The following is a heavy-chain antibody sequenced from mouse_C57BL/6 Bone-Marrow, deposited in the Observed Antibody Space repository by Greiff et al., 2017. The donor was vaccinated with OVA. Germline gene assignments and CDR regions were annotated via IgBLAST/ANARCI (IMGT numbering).Heavy chain of an antibody. CDR3: ARLYYDYQAWFAY. Sequence: QVQLKQSGAELVRPGASVKLSCKASGYTFTDYYINWVKQRPGQGLEWIARIYPGSGNTYYNEKFKGKATLTAEKSSSTAYMQLSSLTSEDSAVYFCARLYYDYQAWFAYWGQGTLVTVSA. D-gene: IGHD2-4*01. J-gene: IGHJ3*01. V-gene: IGHV1-76*01. CDR1: GYTFTDYY. CDR2: IYPGSGNT.